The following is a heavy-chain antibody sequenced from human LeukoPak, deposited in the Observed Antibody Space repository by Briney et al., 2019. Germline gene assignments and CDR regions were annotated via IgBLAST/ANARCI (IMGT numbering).Heavy chain of an antibody. Sequence: GGSLRLSCAASGFIFSNHDMHWVRQAPGKGLEWVAVIWYDGSNKYYADSVKGRFTISRDNSKNTLYLQMNSLRAEDTAVYYCARDIAARRLDYWGQGTLVTVSS. CDR1: GFIFSNHD. CDR2: IWYDGSNK. V-gene: IGHV3-33*01. D-gene: IGHD6-6*01. J-gene: IGHJ4*02. CDR3: ARDIAARRLDY.